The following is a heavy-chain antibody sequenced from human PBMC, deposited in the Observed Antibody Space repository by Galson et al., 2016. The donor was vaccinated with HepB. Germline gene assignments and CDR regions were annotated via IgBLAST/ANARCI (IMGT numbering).Heavy chain of an antibody. D-gene: IGHD2/OR15-2a*01. V-gene: IGHV3-30*18. Sequence: SLRLSCAASGFPFSERGMHWVRQAPGKGLEWVAADSMDGRRKGYADSVKGRFTISRDNSNNVLFLQMSSLRADDTAVYFCAKRHEYCPPVGCSVDYWGQGTLVSVSS. J-gene: IGHJ4*02. CDR2: DSMDGRRK. CDR3: AKRHEYCPPVGCSVDY. CDR1: GFPFSERG.